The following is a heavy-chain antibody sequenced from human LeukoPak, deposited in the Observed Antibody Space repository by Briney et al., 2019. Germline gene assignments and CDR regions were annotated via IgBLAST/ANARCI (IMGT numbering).Heavy chain of an antibody. CDR3: AKAGLVRGGALDS. CDR1: GFTFSTYA. CDR2: ITVSGDGT. V-gene: IGHV3-23*01. Sequence: GGALRLSCAASGFTFSTYAMTWVRQAPGKGLEWVSSITVSGDGTSAADSVTGRFSISRDNSKSTMYLQVNSLRVEDTAVYYCAKAGLVRGGALDSWGKGTLVTVSS. D-gene: IGHD3-10*01. J-gene: IGHJ5*01.